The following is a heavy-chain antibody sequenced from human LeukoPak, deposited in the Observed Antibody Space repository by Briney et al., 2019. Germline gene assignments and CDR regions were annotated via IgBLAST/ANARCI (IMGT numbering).Heavy chain of an antibody. V-gene: IGHV3-20*04. Sequence: GGSLRPSCAASGFTFDDYGMSWVRQAPGKGLEWVSGLNRNGDITGYADSVKGRFIISRDNAKNSLYLQMNSLRAEDTAVYYCARDLWPAAAGDAHNWFDPWGQGTLVTVSS. CDR1: GFTFDDYG. D-gene: IGHD6-13*01. J-gene: IGHJ5*02. CDR3: ARDLWPAAAGDAHNWFDP. CDR2: LNRNGDIT.